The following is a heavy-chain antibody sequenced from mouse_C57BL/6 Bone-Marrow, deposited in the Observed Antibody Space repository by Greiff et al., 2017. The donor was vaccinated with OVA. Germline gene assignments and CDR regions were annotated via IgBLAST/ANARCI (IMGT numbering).Heavy chain of an antibody. V-gene: IGHV5-4*01. J-gene: IGHJ4*01. Sequence: EVQLVESGGGLVKPGGSLKLSCAASGFTFSSYAMSWVRQTPEKRLEWVATISDGGSYTYYPDNVKGRVTISRDNAKNNLYLQMSHLKSEDTAMYYCARDLYYSNYGYAMDYWGQGTSVTVSS. CDR2: ISDGGSYT. CDR3: ARDLYYSNYGYAMDY. D-gene: IGHD2-5*01. CDR1: GFTFSSYA.